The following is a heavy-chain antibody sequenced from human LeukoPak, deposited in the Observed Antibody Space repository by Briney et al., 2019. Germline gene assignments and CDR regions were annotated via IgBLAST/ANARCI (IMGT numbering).Heavy chain of an antibody. CDR1: GYTFTSYG. CDR3: AKVDPITAVTTGEDY. V-gene: IGHV1-18*01. D-gene: IGHD4-17*01. CDR2: TSAHNGDT. Sequence: ASVKVSCKASGYTFTSYGISWVRQAPGQGLEWMGWTSAHNGDTKYAQKVQGRVTMTTDTSTRTAYMELRSLRSDDTAVYYCAKVDPITAVTTGEDYWGQGTLVTVSS. J-gene: IGHJ4*02.